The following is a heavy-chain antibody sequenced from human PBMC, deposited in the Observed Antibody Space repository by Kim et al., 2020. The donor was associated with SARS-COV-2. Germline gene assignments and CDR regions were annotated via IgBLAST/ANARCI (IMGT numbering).Heavy chain of an antibody. CDR2: ISSSGSTI. CDR1: GFTFSSYE. V-gene: IGHV3-48*03. J-gene: IGHJ2*01. CDR3: ARDFQMATGWYFDL. D-gene: IGHD5-12*01. Sequence: GGSLRLSCAASGFTFSSYEMNWVRQAPGKGLEWVSYISSSGSTIYYADSVKGRFTISRDNAKNSLYLQMNSLRAEDTAVYYCARDFQMATGWYFDLWGRGTLVTVSS.